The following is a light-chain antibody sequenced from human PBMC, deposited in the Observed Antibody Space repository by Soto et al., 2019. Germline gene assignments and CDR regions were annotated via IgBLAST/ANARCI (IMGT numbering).Light chain of an antibody. V-gene: IGKV3-15*01. CDR3: PQLNSYPTT. Sequence: ELEPTQTPDTLSVSPGERATLSCRASQSISTNLAWYQQQPGQTPRLLIYGASTTATGIPARFSGSRASTAFTLTIISLQPEDCVTYCCPQLNSYPTTFGQGTRLEIK. CDR2: GAS. CDR1: QSISTN. J-gene: IGKJ5*01.